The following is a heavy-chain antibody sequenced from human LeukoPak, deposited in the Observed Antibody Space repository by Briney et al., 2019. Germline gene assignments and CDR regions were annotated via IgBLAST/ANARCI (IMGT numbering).Heavy chain of an antibody. Sequence: ASVKVSCKASGYTFTGYYMHWVRQAPGQGLEWMGWINPNSGGTNYAQKFQGRVTMTRDTSISTAYMELSRLRSDDTAVYYCARDLAVAGPTAYYYYYYMDVWGKGTTVTVSS. D-gene: IGHD6-19*01. V-gene: IGHV1-2*02. CDR3: ARDLAVAGPTAYYYYYYMDV. CDR1: GYTFTGYY. J-gene: IGHJ6*03. CDR2: INPNSGGT.